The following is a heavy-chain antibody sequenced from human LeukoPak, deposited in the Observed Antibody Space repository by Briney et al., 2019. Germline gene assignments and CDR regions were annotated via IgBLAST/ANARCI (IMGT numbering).Heavy chain of an antibody. CDR3: VGGIGWQPDY. J-gene: IGHJ4*02. Sequence: GGPLRLSCAASGFTFSDYYMSWIRQAPGKGLEWVSYISSSSSYTNYADSVKGRLTISRDNAKNSLYLQMNSLRAEDTAVYYCVGGIGWQPDYWGQGTLVTVSS. CDR2: ISSSSSYT. D-gene: IGHD6-19*01. CDR1: GFTFSDYY. V-gene: IGHV3-11*03.